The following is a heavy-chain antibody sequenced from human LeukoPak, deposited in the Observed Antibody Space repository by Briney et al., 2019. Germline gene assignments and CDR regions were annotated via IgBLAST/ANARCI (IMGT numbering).Heavy chain of an antibody. CDR2: ISSSSNTI. CDR3: ARDLRRGDYVDY. D-gene: IGHD4-17*01. V-gene: IGHV3-48*02. J-gene: IGHJ4*02. Sequence: GGSLRISCAASGFTFSGYSMNWVRQAPGKGLECVSYISSSSNTIYYADSVKGRFTISRDNAKNSLYLQMNSLIDEDTAVYYCARDLRRGDYVDYWGQGTLVTVSS. CDR1: GFTFSGYS.